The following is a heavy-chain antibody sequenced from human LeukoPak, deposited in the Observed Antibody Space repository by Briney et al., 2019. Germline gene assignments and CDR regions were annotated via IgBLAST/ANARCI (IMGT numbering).Heavy chain of an antibody. CDR3: ARHPERDYDY. V-gene: IGHV3-21*01. D-gene: IGHD4-11*01. J-gene: IGHJ4*02. CDR1: GFTFSSYS. Sequence: GGSLRLSCAASGFTFSSYSMNWVRQAPGKGLEWFSSISSSSNYIYYADSVKGRFTISRDNAKNSLYLQMNSLRAEDTAVYYCARHPERDYDYWGQGTLVTVSS. CDR2: ISSSSNYI.